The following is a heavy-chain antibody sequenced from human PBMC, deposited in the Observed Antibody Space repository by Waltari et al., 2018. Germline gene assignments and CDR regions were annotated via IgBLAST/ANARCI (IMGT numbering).Heavy chain of an antibody. V-gene: IGHV1-69*13. Sequence: QVQLVQSGAEVKKPGSSVKVSCKASGGTFSTYGISWVRQAPGQGLEWMGGIIPILRTTNYGQKFQGRVTITADESTSTVYMELSSLKSEDTAMYYCAKPRAAAGTRSGDAFDIWGQGTMVTVSS. CDR1: GGTFSTYG. CDR3: AKPRAAAGTRSGDAFDI. J-gene: IGHJ3*02. D-gene: IGHD6-13*01. CDR2: IIPILRTT.